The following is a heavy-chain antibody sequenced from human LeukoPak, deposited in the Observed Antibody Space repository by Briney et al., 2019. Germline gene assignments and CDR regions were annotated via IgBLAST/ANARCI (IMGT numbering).Heavy chain of an antibody. CDR2: IYYSGST. V-gene: IGHV4-31*03. Sequence: SQTLSLTCTVSGGSISSGGDYWSWIRQHPGKGLEWIGYIYYSGSTYYNPSLKSRVTISVDTSKNQFSLKLSSVSAADTAVYYCAGSSGPPFDYWGQGTLVTVSS. D-gene: IGHD3-22*01. CDR1: GGSISSGGDY. J-gene: IGHJ4*02. CDR3: AGSSGPPFDY.